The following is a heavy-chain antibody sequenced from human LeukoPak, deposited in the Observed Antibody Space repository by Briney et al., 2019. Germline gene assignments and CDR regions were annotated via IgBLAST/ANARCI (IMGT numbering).Heavy chain of an antibody. Sequence: GGSLRLSSAASGFTFSDYYMSWIRQAPGKGLEWVSYISSSGSTIYYADSVKGRFTISRDNAKNSLYLQMNSLRAEDTAVYYCARASACSGGSCYLGYYYGMDVWGQGTTVTVSS. D-gene: IGHD2-15*01. CDR3: ARASACSGGSCYLGYYYGMDV. J-gene: IGHJ6*02. V-gene: IGHV3-11*01. CDR2: ISSSGSTI. CDR1: GFTFSDYY.